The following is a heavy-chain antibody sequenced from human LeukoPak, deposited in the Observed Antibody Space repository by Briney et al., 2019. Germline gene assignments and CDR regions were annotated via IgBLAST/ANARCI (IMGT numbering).Heavy chain of an antibody. Sequence: PGGSLRLSCATSGFSFSNSGMTWVRQAPGKGLEWVSSISGSISDIYYADSVKGRFTISRENAKNSLCLQMNSLRAEDTAVYYCAREGDAGLWGNYWGQGTLVTVSS. J-gene: IGHJ4*02. CDR3: AREGDAGLWGNY. CDR1: GFSFSNSG. D-gene: IGHD3-16*01. V-gene: IGHV3-21*01. CDR2: ISGSISDI.